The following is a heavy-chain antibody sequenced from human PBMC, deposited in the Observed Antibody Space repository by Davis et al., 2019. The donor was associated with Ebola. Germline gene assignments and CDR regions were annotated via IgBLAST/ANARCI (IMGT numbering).Heavy chain of an antibody. D-gene: IGHD2-21*01. CDR3: VRDCGALCSYYYAMDV. CDR1: GFIVSDKY. Sequence: GESLKISCVVSGFIVSDKYMSWVRQAPGKGLEWVSVLYTDGRTYHSDSVKGRFTISRDNAKSTLYLQMNSLRAEDTAVYYCVRDCGALCSYYYAMDVWGQGATVTVSS. J-gene: IGHJ6*02. V-gene: IGHV3-53*01. CDR2: LYTDGRT.